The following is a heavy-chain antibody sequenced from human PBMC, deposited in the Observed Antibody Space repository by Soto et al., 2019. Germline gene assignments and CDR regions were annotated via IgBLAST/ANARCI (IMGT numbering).Heavy chain of an antibody. Sequence: PSETLSLTCTVSGGSISSSIYYWGWIRQPPGKGLEWIGSIYYSGSTYYNPSLKSRVTISVDTSKNRFSLKLSSVTAADTAVYYCASSEIFSYMSIAVAGGSFDYWGQGTLVTVSS. J-gene: IGHJ4*02. V-gene: IGHV4-39*01. CDR3: ASSEIFSYMSIAVAGGSFDY. D-gene: IGHD6-19*01. CDR2: IYYSGST. CDR1: GGSISSSIYY.